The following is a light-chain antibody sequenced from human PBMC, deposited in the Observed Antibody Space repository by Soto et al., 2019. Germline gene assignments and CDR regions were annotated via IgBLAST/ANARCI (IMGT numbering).Light chain of an antibody. V-gene: IGKV3-20*01. CDR1: QSVSSY. Sequence: EIVLTQSPGTLSLSPGERATLSWRASQSVSSYLAWYQQKPGQAPRLLIYGASSRATGIPDRFSGSGSGTDFTLTINRLEPEDFAVYYCQQYGSSASFGPGTKVDIK. J-gene: IGKJ3*01. CDR3: QQYGSSAS. CDR2: GAS.